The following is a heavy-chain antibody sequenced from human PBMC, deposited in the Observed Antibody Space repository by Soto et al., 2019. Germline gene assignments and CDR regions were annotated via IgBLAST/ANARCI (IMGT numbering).Heavy chain of an antibody. CDR3: AHIMVTWGGVSALDAFDM. V-gene: IGHV2-5*02. J-gene: IGHJ3*02. D-gene: IGHD3-16*01. Sequence: LSVYLCGCSLSNKRVGVAWIRQPPGKALEWLAIIYWDDDRRYSPSLKTRLAITKDTSKNQVVLTMTNLDPGDTATYYCAHIMVTWGGVSALDAFDMWVQGTMVTVSS. CDR1: GCSLSNKRVG. CDR2: IYWDDDR.